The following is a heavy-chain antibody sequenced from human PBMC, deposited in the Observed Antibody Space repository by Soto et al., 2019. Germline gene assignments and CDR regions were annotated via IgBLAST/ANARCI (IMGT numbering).Heavy chain of an antibody. J-gene: IGHJ5*02. CDR2: IYSSGST. Sequence: SETLSLTCAVSGGSIISASYSWNWIRQSPGRGLEWIGHIYSSGSTYYNPSLKSRVSISVDTSNNQFSLKLTSVTAADTAVYFCAREDAARIERWFDAWGQGILVSVSS. CDR1: GGSIISASYS. V-gene: IGHV4-31*11. CDR3: AREDAARIERWFDA. D-gene: IGHD6-6*01.